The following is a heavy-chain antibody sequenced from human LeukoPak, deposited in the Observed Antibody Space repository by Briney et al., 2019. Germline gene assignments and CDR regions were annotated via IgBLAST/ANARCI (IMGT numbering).Heavy chain of an antibody. V-gene: IGHV1-69*13. CDR1: GYTFTSNG. CDR2: IIPIFGTA. J-gene: IGHJ3*02. CDR3: ARGSSYCSSTSCHLFAFDI. Sequence: SVKVSCKASGYTFTSNGISWVRQVAGQGLECMGGIIPIFGTANYAQKFQGRVTITADESTSTAYMELSSLRSEDTAVYYCARGSSYCSSTSCHLFAFDIWGQGTMVTVSS. D-gene: IGHD2-2*01.